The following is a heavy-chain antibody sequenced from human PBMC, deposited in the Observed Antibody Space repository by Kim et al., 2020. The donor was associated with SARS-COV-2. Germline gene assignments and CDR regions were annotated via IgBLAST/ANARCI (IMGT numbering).Heavy chain of an antibody. J-gene: IGHJ6*02. CDR1: GFTVNSNY. D-gene: IGHD2-2*01. CDR3: ARLNVVVVPTVMSLLEYHYYGMDV. CDR2: IHTGGTT. Sequence: GGSLRLSCAASGFTVNSNYMNWVRQAPGKGLEWVSVIHTGGTTYYADSVKGRFTISRDTSQNTLFLQMNSLRAEDTAVYYCARLNVVVVPTVMSLLEYHYYGMDVWGQGTTVTVSS. V-gene: IGHV3-53*01.